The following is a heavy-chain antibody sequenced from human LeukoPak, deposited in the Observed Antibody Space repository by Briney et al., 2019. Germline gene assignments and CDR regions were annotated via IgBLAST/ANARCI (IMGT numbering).Heavy chain of an antibody. D-gene: IGHD3-22*01. J-gene: IGHJ4*02. CDR3: AKDPVVGMIVVNYFDY. Sequence: GASVKVSCKASGYTFTSYGISWVRQAPGKGLEWVSAISGSGGSTYYADSVKGRFTISRDNSKNTLYLQMNSLRAEDTAVYYCAKDPVVGMIVVNYFDYWGQGTLVTVSS. CDR2: ISGSGGST. V-gene: IGHV3-23*01. CDR1: GYTFTSYG.